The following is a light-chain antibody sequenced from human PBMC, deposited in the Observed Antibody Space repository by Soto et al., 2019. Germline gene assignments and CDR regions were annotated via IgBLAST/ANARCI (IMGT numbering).Light chain of an antibody. CDR3: SPDTDRTTFSI. CDR2: DVS. CDR1: SSDVGGYNY. J-gene: IGLJ1*01. Sequence: QSAPTQPASVSASPGQSITTSCTGTSSDVGGYNYVSWYQQYPGKAPKLMIYDVSNRPSGVSNRFSGSKSGNTASLTISGLHVEEEVAYSSSPDTDRTTFSIFGTGTKV. V-gene: IGLV2-14*03.